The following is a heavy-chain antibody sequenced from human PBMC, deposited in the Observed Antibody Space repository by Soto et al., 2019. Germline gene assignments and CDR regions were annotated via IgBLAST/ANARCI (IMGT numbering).Heavy chain of an antibody. V-gene: IGHV1-24*01. D-gene: IGHD2-2*01. Sequence: ASVKVSCKVSGYTLTELSMHWVRQAPGKGLEWMGGFDPEDGETIYAQKFQGRVTMTEDTSTDTAYMELSSLRSEDTAVYYCATDPAKSQLLNFDYWGQGTLVTVSS. CDR1: GYTLTELS. CDR3: ATDPAKSQLLNFDY. CDR2: FDPEDGET. J-gene: IGHJ4*02.